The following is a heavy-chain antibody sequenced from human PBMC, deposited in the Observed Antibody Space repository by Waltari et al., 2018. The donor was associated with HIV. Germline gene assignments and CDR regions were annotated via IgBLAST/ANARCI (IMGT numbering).Heavy chain of an antibody. D-gene: IGHD1-26*01. V-gene: IGHV4-39*07. CDR2: IYYSGST. CDR1: GGSISSSSYY. J-gene: IGHJ6*02. Sequence: QLQLQESGPGLVKPSETLSLTCTVSGGSISSSSYYWGWIRQPPGQGLEWIGSIYYSGSTYYNPSLKSRVTISVDTSKNQFSLKLSSVTAADTAVYYCARDSLGEVGATLYYGMDVWGQGTTVTVSS. CDR3: ARDSLGEVGATLYYGMDV.